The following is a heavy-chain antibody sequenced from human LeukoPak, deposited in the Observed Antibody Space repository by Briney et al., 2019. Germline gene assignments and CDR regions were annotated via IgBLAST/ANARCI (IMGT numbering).Heavy chain of an antibody. CDR3: ARLSFNHGMDV. CDR2: IYTSGST. J-gene: IGHJ6*02. D-gene: IGHD2-15*01. Sequence: SETLSLTCTVSGGSISSSSYYWSWIRQPAGKGLEWIGRIYTSGSTNYNPSLKSRVTISVDTSKNQFSLKLSSVTAADTAVYYCARLSFNHGMDVWGQGTTVTVSS. CDR1: GGSISSSSYY. V-gene: IGHV4-61*02.